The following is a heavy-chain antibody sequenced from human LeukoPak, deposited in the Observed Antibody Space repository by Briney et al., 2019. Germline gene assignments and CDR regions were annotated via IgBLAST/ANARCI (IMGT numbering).Heavy chain of an antibody. V-gene: IGHV3-74*01. CDR3: AREGALGYGHYAYDY. CDR1: GFTFTSYW. J-gene: IGHJ4*02. D-gene: IGHD4-17*01. Sequence: GGSLRLSCAASGFTFTSYWMHWVRQAPGKGLVWVSRMNADGSSISYADSVKGRFTISRDNAKNTLYLQMNSLSSEDTAVYYCAREGALGYGHYAYDYWGQGTLATVSS. CDR2: MNADGSSI.